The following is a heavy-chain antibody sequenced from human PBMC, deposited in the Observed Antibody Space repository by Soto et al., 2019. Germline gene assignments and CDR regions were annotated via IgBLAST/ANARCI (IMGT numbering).Heavy chain of an antibody. D-gene: IGHD3-9*01. V-gene: IGHV3-23*01. CDR1: GFTSSSYA. CDR3: AKALRYFDWLVRPWNAMDA. Sequence: GGSLRLSCAASGFTSSSYAMSWVRQAPGKGLEWVSAISGSGSNTYYADSVKGRFTISRDNSENTLFLQMNSLRAEDTAVYYCAKALRYFDWLVRPWNAMDAWGQGTTVTVSS. CDR2: ISGSGSNT. J-gene: IGHJ6*02.